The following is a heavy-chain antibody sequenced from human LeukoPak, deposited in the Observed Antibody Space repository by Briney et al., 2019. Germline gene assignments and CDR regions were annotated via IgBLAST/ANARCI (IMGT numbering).Heavy chain of an antibody. V-gene: IGHV3-15*01. CDR1: GFTFSNGR. Sequence: GGSLRLSCAASGFTFSNGRMSWVRQAPRKGLEWVGQIKTESDGATTDYAAPVKGRFTISRDDSKSTLFLQMNSLKTEDTALYYCTWSGLKIESWGQGTLVTVSS. CDR3: TWSGLKIES. CDR2: IKTESDGATT. J-gene: IGHJ4*02. D-gene: IGHD3-3*01.